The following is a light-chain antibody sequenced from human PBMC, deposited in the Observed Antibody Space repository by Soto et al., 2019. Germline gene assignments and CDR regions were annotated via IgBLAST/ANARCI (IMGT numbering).Light chain of an antibody. CDR2: AAS. CDR1: QGISNY. V-gene: IGKV1-27*01. CDR3: QKYNSAPLT. J-gene: IGKJ1*01. Sequence: DIQMTQSPSSLSASVGDRVTITCRASQGISNYLAWYQQKPGKVPKLLIYAASTLQSRAPSRFSGSGSGTDFTLTISSLKPEDVATYYCQKYNSAPLTFGQGTKVEIK.